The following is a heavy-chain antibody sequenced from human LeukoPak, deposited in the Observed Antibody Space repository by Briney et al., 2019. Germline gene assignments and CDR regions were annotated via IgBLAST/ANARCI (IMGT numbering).Heavy chain of an antibody. Sequence: PGGSLRLSCAASGFTFSSYAMSWVRQAPGKGLEWVSAISGSGGSTYYADSVKGRFTISRDNSKNTLYLRMNSLRAEDTAVYYCAKGLWYYYDSSGYYPFDYWGQGTLVTVSS. D-gene: IGHD3-22*01. J-gene: IGHJ4*02. CDR2: ISGSGGST. V-gene: IGHV3-23*01. CDR3: AKGLWYYYDSSGYYPFDY. CDR1: GFTFSSYA.